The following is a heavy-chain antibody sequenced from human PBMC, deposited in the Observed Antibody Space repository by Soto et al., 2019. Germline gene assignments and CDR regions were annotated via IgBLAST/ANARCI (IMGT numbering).Heavy chain of an antibody. J-gene: IGHJ4*02. Sequence: QVQLQESGPGLVKPSETLSLTCSVSGGSVNSGSYYWSWIRQPPGKGLEWIGDIYYSGSTTYNPSLKSRVTLSVATSKNQFSLILSSVTAADTAVYYCARRIALFAYWGQGTLVTVSS. D-gene: IGHD6-13*01. CDR1: GGSVNSGSYY. CDR2: IYYSGST. CDR3: ARRIALFAY. V-gene: IGHV4-61*01.